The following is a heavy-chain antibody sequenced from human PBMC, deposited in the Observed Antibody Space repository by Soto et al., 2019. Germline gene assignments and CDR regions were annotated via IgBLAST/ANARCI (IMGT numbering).Heavy chain of an antibody. J-gene: IGHJ4*02. D-gene: IGHD6-13*01. CDR1: GDSCTSFW. Sequence: PGQPLKVSCKGSGDSCTSFWIGWVLQMPGKGLEWMGIIYPSDSDTRYSPSFQGQVTISADKSISTAYLQWSSLKASDTAMYYCVRRADRSSWYVAYWGQGTLVTVS. CDR3: VRRADRSSWYVAY. V-gene: IGHV5-51*01. CDR2: IYPSDSDT.